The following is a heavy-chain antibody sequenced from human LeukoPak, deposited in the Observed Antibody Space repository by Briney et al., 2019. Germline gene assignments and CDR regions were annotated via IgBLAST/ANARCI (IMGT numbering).Heavy chain of an antibody. V-gene: IGHV3-48*03. D-gene: IGHD6-13*01. J-gene: IGHJ4*02. CDR1: GFTFSSYE. CDR3: ARDGQLARYEC. CDR2: ISSSGSTI. Sequence: GGSLRLSCAASGFTFSSYEMNWVRQAPGKGLEWVSYISSSGSTIYYADSVKGRFTISRDNAKNSLYLQMNSLRAEDTAVYYCARDGQLARYECWGQGTLVTVSS.